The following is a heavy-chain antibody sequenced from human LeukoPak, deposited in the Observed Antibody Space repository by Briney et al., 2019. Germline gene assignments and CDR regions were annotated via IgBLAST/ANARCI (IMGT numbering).Heavy chain of an antibody. D-gene: IGHD6-19*01. J-gene: IGHJ6*02. V-gene: IGHV1-2*04. CDR1: GYTFTGSY. CDR3: ARSPTPYSSGRYYYYYGMEV. CDR2: INPNSGGT. Sequence: ASVKVSCKASGYTFTGSYMHWVRQAPGQGLEWMGWINPNSGGTNYAQKFQGWVTITRDTSISTAYMELSRLRSDDTAVYYCARSPTPYSSGRYYYYYGMEVWGQGTTVTVSS.